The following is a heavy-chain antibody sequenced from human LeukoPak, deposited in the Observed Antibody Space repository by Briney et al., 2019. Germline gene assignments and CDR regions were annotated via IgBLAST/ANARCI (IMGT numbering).Heavy chain of an antibody. CDR3: ARVAGRTVAPFDY. V-gene: IGHV4-30-4*01. J-gene: IGHJ4*02. CDR1: GGSISSGDYY. Sequence: SETLSLTCTVSGGSISSGDYYWSWIRQPPGKGLEWIGYIYYSGSTYYNPSLKSRVTISVDTSKNQFSLKLSSVTAADTAVYYCARVAGRTVAPFDYWGQGTLVTVSS. D-gene: IGHD4-23*01. CDR2: IYYSGST.